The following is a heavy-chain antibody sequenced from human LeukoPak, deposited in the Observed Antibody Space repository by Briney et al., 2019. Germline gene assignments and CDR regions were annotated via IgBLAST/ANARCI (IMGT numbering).Heavy chain of an antibody. CDR1: GYTFTSYD. Sequence: ASVKVSCKASGYTFTSYDINWVRQAPGQGLEWMGWINPNSGGTNYAQKFQGRVTMTRDTSISTAYMELSRLRSDDTAVYYCARGASHMRSTHQVRYWGQGTLVTVSS. CDR3: ARGASHMRSTHQVRY. V-gene: IGHV1-2*02. D-gene: IGHD2-2*01. CDR2: INPNSGGT. J-gene: IGHJ4*02.